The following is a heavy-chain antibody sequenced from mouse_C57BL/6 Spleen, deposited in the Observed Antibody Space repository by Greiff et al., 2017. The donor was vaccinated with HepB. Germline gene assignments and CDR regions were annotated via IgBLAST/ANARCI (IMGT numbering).Heavy chain of an antibody. V-gene: IGHV1-64*01. Sequence: QVQLQQPGAELVKPGASVKLSCKASGYTFTSYWMHWVKQRPGQGLEWIGMINPNSGSTNYNEKVKSKATLTVDKSSSTAYMQLSSLTSEDSAVYYCARSGYGSAWFAYWGQGTLVTVSA. J-gene: IGHJ3*01. D-gene: IGHD1-1*01. CDR2: INPNSGST. CDR1: GYTFTSYW. CDR3: ARSGYGSAWFAY.